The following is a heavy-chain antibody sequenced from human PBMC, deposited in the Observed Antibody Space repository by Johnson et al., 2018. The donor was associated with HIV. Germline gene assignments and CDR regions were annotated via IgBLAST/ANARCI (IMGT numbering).Heavy chain of an antibody. CDR2: ISWNSGSI. V-gene: IGHV3-9*01. D-gene: IGHD3-22*01. Sequence: EVQLVESGGGVVQPGRSLRLSCAASGFTFDDYAMHWVRQAPGKGLEWVSGISWNSGSIGYADSVKGRFTISRDNAKNSLYLQMNSLRAEDTAVYYCAKGVDYYDSSPADAFDIWGQGTVVTVSS. CDR3: AKGVDYYDSSPADAFDI. J-gene: IGHJ3*02. CDR1: GFTFDDYA.